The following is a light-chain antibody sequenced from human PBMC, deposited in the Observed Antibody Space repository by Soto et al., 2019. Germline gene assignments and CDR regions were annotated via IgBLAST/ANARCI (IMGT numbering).Light chain of an antibody. J-gene: IGLJ2*01. V-gene: IGLV2-23*02. CDR2: EVS. Sequence: QSALTQPASVSGSPGQSITIFCTGTSSDVGSYNLVSWYQQHPGKAPKLMIYEVSKRPSGVSNRFSGSKSGNTASLTISGLQAEDEADYYCCSYAGSSTFEFGGGTKLTVL. CDR1: SSDVGSYNL. CDR3: CSYAGSSTFE.